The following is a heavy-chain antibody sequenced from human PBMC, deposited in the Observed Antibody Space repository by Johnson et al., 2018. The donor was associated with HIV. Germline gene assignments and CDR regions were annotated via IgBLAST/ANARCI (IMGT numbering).Heavy chain of an antibody. CDR2: ISYDGNNK. D-gene: IGHD3-3*01. V-gene: IGHV3-30*04. CDR3: AREFARFLEWFQTDGRAFDI. J-gene: IGHJ3*02. CDR1: GFTFSSYA. Sequence: QVQLVESGGGVVQPGRSLRLSCAASGFTFSSYAMHWVRQAPGKGLEWVAVISYDGNNKYFADSVQGRFTISRANSKNTLYLQLNSLRAEDPAVYYCAREFARFLEWFQTDGRAFDIWGQGTMVTVSS.